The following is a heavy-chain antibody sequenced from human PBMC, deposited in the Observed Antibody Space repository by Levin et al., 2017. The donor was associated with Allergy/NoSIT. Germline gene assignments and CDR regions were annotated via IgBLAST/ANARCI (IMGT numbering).Heavy chain of an antibody. Sequence: PGGSLRLSCAASGFTVSSNYMSWVRQAPGKGLEWVSVIYSGGSTYYADSVKGRFTISRDNSKNTLYLQMNSLRAEDTAVYYCARNVIAARSWFDPWGQGTLVTVSS. CDR1: GFTVSSNY. CDR3: ARNVIAARSWFDP. D-gene: IGHD6-6*01. J-gene: IGHJ5*02. V-gene: IGHV3-53*01. CDR2: IYSGGST.